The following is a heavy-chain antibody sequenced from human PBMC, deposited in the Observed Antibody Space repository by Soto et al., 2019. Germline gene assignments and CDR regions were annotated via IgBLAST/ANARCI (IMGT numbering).Heavy chain of an antibody. D-gene: IGHD3-10*02. V-gene: IGHV1-3*01. J-gene: IGHJ5*02. Sequence: ASVKVSCKASGYSFANYVIYCVRQAPGQRLEWMGWINAGNGNTKYSQKFQGRVTITRDTVATTVNMELTSLTSEDTAVYYCGRDQSGTGYYVDWFDPWGQGTLVTVSS. CDR3: GRDQSGTGYYVDWFDP. CDR1: GYSFANYV. CDR2: INAGNGNT.